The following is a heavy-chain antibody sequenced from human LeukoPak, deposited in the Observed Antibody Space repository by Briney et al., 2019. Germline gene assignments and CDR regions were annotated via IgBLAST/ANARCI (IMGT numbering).Heavy chain of an antibody. D-gene: IGHD5-24*01. CDR1: GGTFSSYA. CDR2: IIPIFGTA. V-gene: IGHV1-69*05. Sequence: SVKVSCKASGGTFSSYAISWVRQAPRQGLEWMGGIIPIFGTANYAQKFQGRVTITTDESTSTAYMELSSLRSEDTAVYYCAREGVETATKYYFDYWGQGTLVTVSS. J-gene: IGHJ4*02. CDR3: AREGVETATKYYFDY.